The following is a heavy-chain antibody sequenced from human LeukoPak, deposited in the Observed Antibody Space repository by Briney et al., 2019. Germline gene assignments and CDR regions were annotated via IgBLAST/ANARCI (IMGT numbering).Heavy chain of an antibody. CDR1: GLTFSDYY. V-gene: IGHV3-11*03. CDR2: ISISSNYT. Sequence: GGSLRLSCAASGLTFSDYYMTWIRQAPGKGLEWLAYISISSNYTNYADSVKGRFTISRDNAKNSLYLQMNGLSAEDTAVYYCARCGTPNNYYYDGMDVWGQGTTVTVSS. D-gene: IGHD1-26*01. J-gene: IGHJ6*02. CDR3: ARCGTPNNYYYDGMDV.